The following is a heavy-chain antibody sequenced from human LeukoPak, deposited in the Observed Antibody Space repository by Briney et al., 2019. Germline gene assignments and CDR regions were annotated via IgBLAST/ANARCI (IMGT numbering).Heavy chain of an antibody. V-gene: IGHV3-7*01. J-gene: IGHJ3*02. CDR2: IKQDGSEK. CDR1: GFTFSSYS. CDR3: ARDVAADFWSGYYSDAFDI. D-gene: IGHD3-3*01. Sequence: GGSLRLSCAASGFTFSSYSMSWVRQAPGKGLEWVANIKQDGSEKCYVDSVKGRFTISRDNAKNSLYLQMNSLRAEDTAVYYCARDVAADFWSGYYSDAFDIWGQGTMVTVSS.